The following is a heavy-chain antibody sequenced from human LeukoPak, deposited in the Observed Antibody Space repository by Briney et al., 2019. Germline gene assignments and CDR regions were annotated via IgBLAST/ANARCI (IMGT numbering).Heavy chain of an antibody. Sequence: PGGSLRLSCAASGFTFSNYAMSWVRQAPGKGLEWVSGISGNGDKIYYADSVKGRFTISRDNSKSTLHLQMNSLRVEDTAVYYCAKDQGGAIDYWGQGTLVTVSS. CDR1: GFTFSNYA. J-gene: IGHJ4*02. D-gene: IGHD3-16*01. CDR3: AKDQGGAIDY. CDR2: ISGNGDKI. V-gene: IGHV3-23*01.